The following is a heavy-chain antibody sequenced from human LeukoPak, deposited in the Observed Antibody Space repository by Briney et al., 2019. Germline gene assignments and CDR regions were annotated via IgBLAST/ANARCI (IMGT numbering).Heavy chain of an antibody. CDR3: AREVGIREATRFDY. CDR2: IIPIFGTA. D-gene: IGHD1-1*01. Sequence: GASVKVSCKASGGTFSSYAISWVRRAPGQGLEWMGGIIPIFGTANYAQKFQGRVAITADESTSTAYMELSSLRSEDTAVYYCAREVGIREATRFDYWGQGTLVTVSS. J-gene: IGHJ4*02. CDR1: GGTFSSYA. V-gene: IGHV1-69*01.